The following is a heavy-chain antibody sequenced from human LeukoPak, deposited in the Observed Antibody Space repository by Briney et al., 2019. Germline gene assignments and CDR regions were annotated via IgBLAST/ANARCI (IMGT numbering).Heavy chain of an antibody. D-gene: IGHD6-13*01. CDR2: IIPIFGTA. V-gene: IGHV1-69*13. J-gene: IGHJ4*02. CDR3: ASDPGIATAGTEDY. CDR1: GDTFSSYA. Sequence: SVKVSCKASGDTFSSYAISWVRQAPGQGLEWMGGIIPIFGTANYAQKFQGRVTITADESTSTAYMELSSLRSEDTAVYYCASDPGIATAGTEDYWGQGTLVTVSS.